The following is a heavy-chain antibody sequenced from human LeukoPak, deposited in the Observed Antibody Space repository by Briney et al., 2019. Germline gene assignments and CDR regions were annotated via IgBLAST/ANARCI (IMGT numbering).Heavy chain of an antibody. Sequence: ASVKVSCKASGGTFSSYAISWVRQAPGQGLEWMGGVIPIFGTADHAQKFQGRVTITADKSTSTAYMELSSLRSEDTAVYYCARGDNGYGSGSYRRYFDYWGQGTLVTVSS. J-gene: IGHJ4*02. V-gene: IGHV1-69*06. CDR3: ARGDNGYGSGSYRRYFDY. D-gene: IGHD3-10*01. CDR1: GGTFSSYA. CDR2: VIPIFGTA.